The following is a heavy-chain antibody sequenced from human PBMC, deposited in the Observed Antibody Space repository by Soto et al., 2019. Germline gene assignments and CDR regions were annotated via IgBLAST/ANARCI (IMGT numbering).Heavy chain of an antibody. CDR2: ISYDGSNK. V-gene: IGHV3-30*09. Sequence: GGSLRLSCAASGFTFSSYAMHWVRQAPGKGLEWVAVISYDGSNKYYADSVKGRFAISRDNSKNTLYLQMNSLRAEDTAVYYCARDSISSGLDYWGQGTLVTVSS. CDR3: ARDSISSGLDY. D-gene: IGHD6-19*01. J-gene: IGHJ4*02. CDR1: GFTFSSYA.